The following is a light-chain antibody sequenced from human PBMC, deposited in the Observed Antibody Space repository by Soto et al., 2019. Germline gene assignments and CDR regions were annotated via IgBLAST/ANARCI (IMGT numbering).Light chain of an antibody. V-gene: IGLV2-14*03. CDR2: DVS. Sequence: QSALTQPPSLSGSPGQSITISCTGTSLDIGGYDYVSWYHQHPGKVPKLIIYDVSNRPSGVSNRFSASKSGSTASLTISGLQAEDEADYYCSSYISSSTQEVVFGGGTKLTVL. CDR1: SLDIGGYDY. J-gene: IGLJ2*01. CDR3: SSYISSSTQEVV.